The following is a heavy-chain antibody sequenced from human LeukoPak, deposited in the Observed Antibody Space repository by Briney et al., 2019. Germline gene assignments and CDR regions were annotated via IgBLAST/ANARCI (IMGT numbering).Heavy chain of an antibody. CDR1: GGSFSGYY. J-gene: IGHJ3*02. CDR3: ARGRYVLRFLEGGMFDI. D-gene: IGHD3-3*01. CDR2: INHSGST. Sequence: PSETLSLTCAVYGGSFSGYYWSWIRQPPGKGLEWIGEINHSGSTNYKPFLKSRVTISVDTSKNQFSLKLSSVTAADTAVYYCARGRYVLRFLEGGMFDIWGQGTM. V-gene: IGHV4-34*01.